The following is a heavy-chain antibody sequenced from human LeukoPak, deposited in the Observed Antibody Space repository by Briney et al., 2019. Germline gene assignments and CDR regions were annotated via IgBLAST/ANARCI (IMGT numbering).Heavy chain of an antibody. V-gene: IGHV5-51*01. CDR3: AKTGVILTSDPLDAFDI. J-gene: IGHJ3*02. Sequence: GESLKISCKGSGYSFTSYWIGWVRQMPGKGLEWMGIIYPGDSDTRYSPSFQGQVTISADKSISTAYLQWSSLKASDTAMYYCAKTGVILTSDPLDAFDIWGQGTMVTVSS. CDR1: GYSFTSYW. CDR2: IYPGDSDT. D-gene: IGHD3-9*01.